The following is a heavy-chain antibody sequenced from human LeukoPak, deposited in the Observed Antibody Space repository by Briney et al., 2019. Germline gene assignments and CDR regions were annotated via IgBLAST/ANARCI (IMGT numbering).Heavy chain of an antibody. CDR3: ARVGLDDYVWGSYLADY. CDR2: ISSSSSYI. D-gene: IGHD3-16*02. V-gene: IGHV3-21*01. Sequence: GGSLRLSCAASGFTFSSYSMNWVRQAPGKGLEWVSSISSSSSYIYYADSVKGRFTISRDNAKNSLYLQMNSLRAEDTAVYYCARVGLDDYVWGSYLADYWGQGTLVTVSS. J-gene: IGHJ4*02. CDR1: GFTFSSYS.